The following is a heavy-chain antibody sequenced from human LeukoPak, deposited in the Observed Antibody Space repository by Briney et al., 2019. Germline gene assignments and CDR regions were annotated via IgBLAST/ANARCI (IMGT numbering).Heavy chain of an antibody. V-gene: IGHV4-59*01. CDR3: ARGPIYYDSSGWRDI. CDR1: GGSISSYY. Sequence: SGTLSLTCTVSGGSISSYYWSWIRQPPGKGLEWIGYIYYSGSTNYNPSLKSRVTISVDTSKNQFSLKLSSVTAADTAVYYCARGPIYYDSSGWRDIWGQGTMVTVSS. J-gene: IGHJ3*02. CDR2: IYYSGST. D-gene: IGHD3-22*01.